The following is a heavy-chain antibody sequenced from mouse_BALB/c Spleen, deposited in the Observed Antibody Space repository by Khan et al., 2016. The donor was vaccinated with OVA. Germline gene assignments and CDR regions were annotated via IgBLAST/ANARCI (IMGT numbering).Heavy chain of an antibody. J-gene: IGHJ4*01. CDR1: GYTFTNYG. Sequence: QIQLVQSGPELKKPGETVKISCKASGYTFTNYGMNWVKPAPGKGLKWMGWINTYTGKPIYANDFKGRFAFSLETSASTAYLQINNLKNEDTATYFCARVGYNGTMDYWGQGTSVTVSS. CDR2: INTYTGKP. V-gene: IGHV9-3-1*01. CDR3: ARVGYNGTMDY. D-gene: IGHD2-14*01.